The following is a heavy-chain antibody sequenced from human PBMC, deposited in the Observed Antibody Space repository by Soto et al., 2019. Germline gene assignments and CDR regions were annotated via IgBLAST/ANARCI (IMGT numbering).Heavy chain of an antibody. D-gene: IGHD1-26*01. J-gene: IGHJ6*02. CDR3: ARDVESGSSQYYYYYYGMYV. Sequence: PGGSLRLSCAASGFTFSSYAMHWVRQAPGKGLEWVAVISYDGSNKYYADSVKGRFTISRDNSKNTLYLQMNSLRAEDTAVYYCARDVESGSSQYYYYYYGMYVWGQGTTVTVSS. CDR1: GFTFSSYA. V-gene: IGHV3-30-3*01. CDR2: ISYDGSNK.